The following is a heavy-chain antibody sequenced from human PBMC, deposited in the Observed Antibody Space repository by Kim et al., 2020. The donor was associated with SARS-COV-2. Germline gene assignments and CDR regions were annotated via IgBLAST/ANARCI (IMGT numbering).Heavy chain of an antibody. V-gene: IGHV4-39*01. CDR3: ARRPSSFRATEYYFDY. Sequence: SETLSLTCTVSGGSISSSIYYWGWIRQPPGRGLEWIGSTHYSGSTYYNPSLKSRVTISVDTSKNQFSLKVSSVTAADTAVYYCARRPSSFRATEYYFDYWGQGTLGTVSS. CDR2: THYSGST. D-gene: IGHD6-19*01. CDR1: GGSISSSIYY. J-gene: IGHJ4*02.